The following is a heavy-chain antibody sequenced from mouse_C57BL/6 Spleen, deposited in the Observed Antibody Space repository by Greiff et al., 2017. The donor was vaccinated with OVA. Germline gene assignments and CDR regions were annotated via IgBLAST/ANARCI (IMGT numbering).Heavy chain of an antibody. D-gene: IGHD4-1*01. CDR1: GYSITSGYY. CDR2: ISYDGSN. CDR3: ARLGRYYAMDY. V-gene: IGHV3-6*01. J-gene: IGHJ4*01. Sequence: EVKVEESGPGLVKPSQSLSLTCSVTGYSITSGYYWNWIRQFPGNKLEWMGYISYDGSNNYNPSLKNRISITRDTSKNQFFLKLNSVTTEDTATYYCARLGRYYAMDYWGQGTSVTVSS.